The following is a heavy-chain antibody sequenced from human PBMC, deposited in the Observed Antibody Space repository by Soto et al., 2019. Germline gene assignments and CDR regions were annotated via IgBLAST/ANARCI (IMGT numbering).Heavy chain of an antibody. Sequence: GESLKISCKASGYSLSIYWIAWVRQIPGKGLEWMGIIYPRDSDTRYSPSFQGQVTISADKSTSTAYLQWSSLKASDTAMYYCARQDGSGLYYFDHWGQGTLVTVSS. CDR2: IYPRDSDT. CDR1: GYSLSIYW. J-gene: IGHJ4*02. D-gene: IGHD6-19*01. CDR3: ARQDGSGLYYFDH. V-gene: IGHV5-51*01.